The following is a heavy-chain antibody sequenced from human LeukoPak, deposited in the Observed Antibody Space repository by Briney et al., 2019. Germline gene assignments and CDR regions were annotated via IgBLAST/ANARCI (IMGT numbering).Heavy chain of an antibody. CDR1: GGSISSYY. V-gene: IGHV4-59*08. J-gene: IGHJ4*02. D-gene: IGHD6-19*01. CDR3: ARHRAGYSSGWSSPNFDY. CDR2: IYYSGST. Sequence: SETLSLTCTVSGGSISSYYWSWIRQPPGKGLEWIGYIYYSGSTNYNPSLKSQVTISVDTSKNQFSLKLSSVTAADTAVYYCARHRAGYSSGWSSPNFDYWGQGTLVTVSS.